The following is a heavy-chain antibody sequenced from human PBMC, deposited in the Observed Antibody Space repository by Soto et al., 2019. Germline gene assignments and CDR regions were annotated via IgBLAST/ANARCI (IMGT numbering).Heavy chain of an antibody. V-gene: IGHV4-4*07. J-gene: IGHJ6*02. CDR2: IYTSGST. D-gene: IGHD5-12*01. CDR3: ARDGGSNIVATAPLGMDV. CDR1: GGSISSYY. Sequence: PSETLSLTCTVSGGSISSYYWSWIRQPAGKGLEWIGRIYTSGSTNYNPSLKSRVTMSVDTSKNQFSLKLSSVTAADTAVYYCARDGGSNIVATAPLGMDVWGQGTTVTVSS.